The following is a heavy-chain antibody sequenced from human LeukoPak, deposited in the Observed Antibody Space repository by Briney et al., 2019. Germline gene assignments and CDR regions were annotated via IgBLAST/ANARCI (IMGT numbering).Heavy chain of an antibody. V-gene: IGHV3-30*02. Sequence: PGGSLRLSCVVSGFTFSSYGMYWVRQAPGKGLEWVAFIPYDGSNKHYADSVKGRFTISRDNSKNTLYLQMNSLRAEDTAVYYCARDPGYSGYDKFDYWGQGTLVTVSS. CDR3: ARDPGYSGYDKFDY. D-gene: IGHD5-12*01. CDR2: IPYDGSNK. J-gene: IGHJ4*02. CDR1: GFTFSSYG.